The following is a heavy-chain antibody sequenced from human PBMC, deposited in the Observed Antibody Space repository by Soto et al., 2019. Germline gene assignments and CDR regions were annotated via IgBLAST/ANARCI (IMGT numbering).Heavy chain of an antibody. V-gene: IGHV4-30-4*01. J-gene: IGHJ1*01. Sequence: SETLSLTCTVSGVSVSRDYQLIWIRQPPGKGLEWIGHISYSGSPYYHPSLRSRLSISVDTSKNQFSLKVKSVTAADTAVYYCARAWDFWGQGTLVTVSS. CDR2: ISYSGSP. CDR3: ARAWDF. D-gene: IGHD1-26*01. CDR1: GVSVSRDYQ.